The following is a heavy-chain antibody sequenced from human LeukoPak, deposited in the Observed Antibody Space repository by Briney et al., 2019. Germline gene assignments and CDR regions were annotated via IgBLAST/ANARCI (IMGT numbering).Heavy chain of an antibody. J-gene: IGHJ5*02. CDR2: TYYRSKWYN. D-gene: IGHD6-13*01. CDR1: GDSVSSISAS. CDR3: GRDGSSSWYLRWLDP. Sequence: SQTLSLTCAISGDSVSSISASWNWIRHSPSRGLEWLGRTYYRSKWYNDYALSVKSRITITPDTSKNQFSLHLNSVTPEDTAVYYCGRDGSSSWYLRWLDPWGQGTLVTVSS. V-gene: IGHV6-1*01.